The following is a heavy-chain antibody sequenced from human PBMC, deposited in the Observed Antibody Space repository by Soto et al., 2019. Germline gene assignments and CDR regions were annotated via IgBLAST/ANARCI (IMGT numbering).Heavy chain of an antibody. D-gene: IGHD3-10*01. CDR3: ASLHRTYGMGSYHLDC. CDR2: ISYHGSNI. J-gene: IGHJ4*02. CDR1: GFTFSSYA. Sequence: QVQLVESGGDVVQPGTSLRLSCAASGFTFSSYAMHWVRQAPGEGLEWVAIISYHGSNIYYADSVKGRFTISRDNSKNTLFLEMNSLRPEDTAVYYCASLHRTYGMGSYHLDCWGQGTLVTVSS. V-gene: IGHV3-30-3*01.